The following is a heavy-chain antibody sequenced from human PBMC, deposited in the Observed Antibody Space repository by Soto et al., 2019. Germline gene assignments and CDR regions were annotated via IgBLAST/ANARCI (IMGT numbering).Heavy chain of an antibody. CDR1: GFTFSSYA. J-gene: IGHJ6*02. D-gene: IGHD3-3*01. CDR3: AGWSSYSFRYYGMDV. CDR2: ISGSGGST. Sequence: EVQLLESGGGLVQPGGSLRLSCAASGFTFSSYAMSWVRQAPGKGLEWVSAISGSGGSTYYADSVKGRFTISRDNSKNTLYLQMNSLRAEDTAVYYCAGWSSYSFRYYGMDVWGQGTTVTVSS. V-gene: IGHV3-23*01.